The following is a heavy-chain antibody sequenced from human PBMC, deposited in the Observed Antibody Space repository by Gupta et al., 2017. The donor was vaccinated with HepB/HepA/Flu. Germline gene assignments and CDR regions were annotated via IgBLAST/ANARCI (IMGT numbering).Heavy chain of an antibody. V-gene: IGHV3-7*01. D-gene: IGHD6-13*01. CDR3: ARDRDVGGWQQLAYFDY. CDR2: IKQDGSEK. Sequence: EVQLVESGGGLVQPGGSLRLSCADSGFTFSSYWMSWVRQAPGKGLEWVANIKQDGSEKYYGDSVKGRFTIARDNAKNSLYLQMNSLRAEDTAVYYCARDRDVGGWQQLAYFDYWGQGTLVTVSS. CDR1: GFTFSSYW. J-gene: IGHJ4*02.